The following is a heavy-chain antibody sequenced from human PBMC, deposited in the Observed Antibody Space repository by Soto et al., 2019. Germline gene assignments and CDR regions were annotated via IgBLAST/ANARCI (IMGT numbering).Heavy chain of an antibody. CDR2: IKQDGSEI. V-gene: IGHV3-7*05. J-gene: IGHJ6*02. Sequence: ESGGGLVQPGGSLRLSCAASGFTFSNYWMSWVRQAPGKGLEWVTNIKQDGSEIYYVDSVKGRFTISRDNAKNSLFLQMNRLRAEDTAVYFCARVRTVNYYGMDVWGRGTTVTVSS. CDR1: GFTFSNYW. CDR3: ARVRTVNYYGMDV.